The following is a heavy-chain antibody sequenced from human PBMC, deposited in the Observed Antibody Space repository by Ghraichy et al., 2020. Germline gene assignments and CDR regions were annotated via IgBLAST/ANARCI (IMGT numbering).Heavy chain of an antibody. V-gene: IGHV3-23*01. CDR2: ISGRGGST. CDR1: GFTFSSYA. D-gene: IGHD1-26*01. CDR3: SKVGIVGTLDLDY. Sequence: GGSLRLSCAASGFTFSSYAMSWVRQAPGKGLEWVSAISGRGGSTYYADSVKGRFTISRDNSKHTLYLQMNSLRAEDTAVYYCSKVGIVGTLDLDYWGQGTRVTVSS. J-gene: IGHJ4*02.